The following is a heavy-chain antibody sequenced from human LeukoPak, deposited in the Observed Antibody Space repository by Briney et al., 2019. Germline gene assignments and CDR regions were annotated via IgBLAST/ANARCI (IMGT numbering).Heavy chain of an antibody. CDR2: IKSDGRAT. CDR3: ARVGGRGSIGGDC. Sequence: GGSLRLSCAASGFTFSTYWMHWVRQAPGKGLVWVSRIKSDGRATTYADFVKGRFTVSRDNAKNTLYLQMSSLRAEDTAMYFCARVGGRGSIGGDCWGQGTLVTVSS. J-gene: IGHJ4*02. CDR1: GFTFSTYW. V-gene: IGHV3-74*03. D-gene: IGHD3-10*01.